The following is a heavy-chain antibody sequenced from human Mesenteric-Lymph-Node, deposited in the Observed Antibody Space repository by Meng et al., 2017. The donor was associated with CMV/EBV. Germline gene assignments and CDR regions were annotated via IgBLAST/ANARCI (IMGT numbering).Heavy chain of an antibody. CDR2: LNHSGGT. Sequence: SETLSLTCAVYGGSLSGYYWSWIRQSPGKGLEWIGELNHSGGTNYNPSLKSRVTILIDMSKYQFSLKLTSVTAADTAVYYCSRLGKYSSSSGNWFDPWGQGTLVTVSS. V-gene: IGHV4-34*01. J-gene: IGHJ5*02. CDR1: GGSLSGYY. D-gene: IGHD6-6*01. CDR3: SRLGKYSSSSGNWFDP.